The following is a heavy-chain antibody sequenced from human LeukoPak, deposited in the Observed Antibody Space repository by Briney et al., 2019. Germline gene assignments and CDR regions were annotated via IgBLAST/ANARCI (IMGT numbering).Heavy chain of an antibody. CDR1: GDSINNYY. Sequence: LETLSLTCTVSGDSINNYYWSWIRQPPGKGLEWIGYIYYSGSTNYNPSLKSRVTISVDTSKNQFSLKLSSVTAADTAVYYCARDSGIAAAIDYWGQGTLVTVSS. D-gene: IGHD6-13*01. V-gene: IGHV4-59*01. J-gene: IGHJ4*02. CDR2: IYYSGST. CDR3: ARDSGIAAAIDY.